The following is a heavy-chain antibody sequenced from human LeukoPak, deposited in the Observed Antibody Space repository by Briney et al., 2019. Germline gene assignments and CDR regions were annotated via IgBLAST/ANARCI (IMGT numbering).Heavy chain of an antibody. J-gene: IGHJ4*02. D-gene: IGHD4-17*01. CDR1: GFTFSSYS. CDR3: ARVIRTTVTTSPNQDY. CDR2: ISSSSSYI. Sequence: GGSLRLSCAASGFTFSSYSMNWVRQAPGKGLEWVSSISSSSSYIYYADSVKGRFTISRDNAKNSLYLQMNSLRAEDTAVYHCARVIRTTVTTSPNQDYWGQGTLVTVSS. V-gene: IGHV3-21*01.